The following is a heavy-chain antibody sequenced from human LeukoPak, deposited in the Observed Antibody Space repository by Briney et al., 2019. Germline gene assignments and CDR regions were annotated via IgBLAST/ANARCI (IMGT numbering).Heavy chain of an antibody. D-gene: IGHD3-10*01. CDR1: GYTFTSYG. Sequence: ASVKVSRKASGYTFTSYGISWVRQAPGQGLEWMGWISAYNGDTNNAQKLQGRVTMTRNTSISTAYMELSSLRSEDTAVYYCARLFRRGRYFDYWGQGTLVTASS. V-gene: IGHV1-18*01. J-gene: IGHJ4*02. CDR2: ISAYNGDT. CDR3: ARLFRRGRYFDY.